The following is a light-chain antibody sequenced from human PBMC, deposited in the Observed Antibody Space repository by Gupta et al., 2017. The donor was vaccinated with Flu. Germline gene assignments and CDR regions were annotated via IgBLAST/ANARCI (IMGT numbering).Light chain of an antibody. CDR3: QVWDNPGDQGV. V-gene: IGLV3-21*02. CDR2: DNN. Sequence: YVLTQSPSVSVAPGLTAEISCGGDNIGSKRVHWYQQRPGQAPVLVVEDNNARPSGISERFAGSNSGIKATLTISRVEAGDEADYDCQVWDNPGDQGVFGGGTKLTVL. J-gene: IGLJ3*02. CDR1: NIGSKR.